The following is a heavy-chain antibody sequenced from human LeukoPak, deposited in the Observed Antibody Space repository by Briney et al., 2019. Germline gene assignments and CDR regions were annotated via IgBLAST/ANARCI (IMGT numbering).Heavy chain of an antibody. Sequence: GASVKVSCKASGGTFSSYAISWLRQAPGQGLEWMGGIIPLFGTANYAQKFQGRVTITADESTSTAYMELSSLRSEDTAVYYCAREGPGIAVAGTVIYPYWGQGTLVTVSS. CDR3: AREGPGIAVAGTVIYPY. V-gene: IGHV1-69*13. J-gene: IGHJ4*02. CDR2: IIPLFGTA. CDR1: GGTFSSYA. D-gene: IGHD6-19*01.